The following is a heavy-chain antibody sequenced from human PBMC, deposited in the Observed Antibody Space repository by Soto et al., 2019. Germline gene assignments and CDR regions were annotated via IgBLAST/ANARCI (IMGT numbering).Heavy chain of an antibody. D-gene: IGHD6-19*01. CDR2: IDWDDEK. J-gene: IGHJ5*02. Sequence: SGPTLVNPTQTLTLTCTFSGFSLSTSEMCVSWIRQPPGKALEWLARIDWDDEKNYNTSLKTRLTISKDTSKNQVVLTMTNMDPVDTASYYCSRIPIGRCGLSSGPWGPGTLVTVSS. CDR3: SRIPIGRCGLSSGP. CDR1: GFSLSTSEMC. V-gene: IGHV2-70*11.